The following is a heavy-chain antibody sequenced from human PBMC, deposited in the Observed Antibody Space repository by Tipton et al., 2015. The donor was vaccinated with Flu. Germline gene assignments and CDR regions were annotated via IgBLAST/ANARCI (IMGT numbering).Heavy chain of an antibody. CDR1: GFTVSSNY. J-gene: IGHJ5*01. D-gene: IGHD2-15*01. V-gene: IGHV3-66*02. CDR2: IYSGGST. CDR3: ARGGGTNPGWSRSWFES. Sequence: SLRLSCAASGFTVSSNYMSWVRQAPGKGLEWVSVIYSGGSTYYADSVKGRFTISRDNSKNTLYLHMNSLRPEDTAVYYCARGGGTNPGWSRSWFESWGQGTLGTVSA.